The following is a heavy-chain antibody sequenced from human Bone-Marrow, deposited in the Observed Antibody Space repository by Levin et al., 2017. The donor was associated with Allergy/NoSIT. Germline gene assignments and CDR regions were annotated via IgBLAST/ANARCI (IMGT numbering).Heavy chain of an antibody. D-gene: IGHD6-13*01. CDR3: AKGPPHLQQLPGIYYYYGMDV. Sequence: GGSLRLSCAASGFTFSSYGMHWVRQAPGKGLEWVAVISYDGSNKYYADSVKGRFTISRDNSKNTLYLQMNSLRAEDTAVYYCAKGPPHLQQLPGIYYYYGMDVWGQGTTVTVSS. V-gene: IGHV3-30*18. J-gene: IGHJ6*02. CDR1: GFTFSSYG. CDR2: ISYDGSNK.